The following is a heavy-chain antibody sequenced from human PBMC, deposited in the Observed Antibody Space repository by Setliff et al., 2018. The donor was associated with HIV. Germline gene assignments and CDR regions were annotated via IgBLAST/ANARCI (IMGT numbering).Heavy chain of an antibody. CDR1: GYSFTNYW. D-gene: IGHD3-16*01. V-gene: IGHV5-51*01. J-gene: IGHJ3*02. CDR2: IYPGDSNT. CDR3: ARSYASDGVDAFDI. Sequence: PGESLKISCKGSGYSFTNYWIGWVRQMPGKGLEWMGIIYPGDSNTRYSPSFQGQVTISADKSISAAFLQWSSLKASDTAMYYCARSYASDGVDAFDIWGQGTMVTVSS.